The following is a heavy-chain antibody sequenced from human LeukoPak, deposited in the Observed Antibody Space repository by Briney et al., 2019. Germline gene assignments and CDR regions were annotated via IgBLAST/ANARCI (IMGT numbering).Heavy chain of an antibody. CDR1: GFTFSSYW. Sequence: PGGSLRLSCAASGFTFSSYWLSWVRQAPGKGLEWVANIKQDGSEKYYVDSVKGRFTISRDNAKNSLYLQMNSLRAEDTGVYYCVADSGGSRYWGQGTLVTVSS. CDR3: VADSGGSRY. D-gene: IGHD2-15*01. CDR2: IKQDGSEK. J-gene: IGHJ4*02. V-gene: IGHV3-7*01.